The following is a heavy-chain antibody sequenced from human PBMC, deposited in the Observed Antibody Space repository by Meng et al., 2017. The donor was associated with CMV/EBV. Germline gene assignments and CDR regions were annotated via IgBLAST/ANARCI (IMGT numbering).Heavy chain of an antibody. D-gene: IGHD1-1*01. Sequence: GGSLRLSCQGSGYSFNTHWIAWVRQMPGKGLEWMGISNPGDSDTRYSPSFQGQVTISVDKSITTAYLQWTSLKTSDTAMYYCARRGSNWNYFESWGQGTLVTDSS. V-gene: IGHV5-51*01. CDR2: SNPGDSDT. J-gene: IGHJ4*02. CDR1: GYSFNTHW. CDR3: ARRGSNWNYFES.